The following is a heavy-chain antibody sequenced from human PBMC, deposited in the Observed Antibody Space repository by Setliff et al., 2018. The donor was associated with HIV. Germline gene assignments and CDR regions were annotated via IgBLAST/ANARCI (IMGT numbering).Heavy chain of an antibody. CDR1: GFTFSRDW. D-gene: IGHD3-16*01. Sequence: PGGSLRLSCVASGFTFSRDWMLWVRQAPGKGLVWVSHIKSDGSVIQYADSVKGRFTISRDNAKNTLYLQMNNLRVDDTAMYYCARGGITVGGYTLVGDRLWDHWGQGTPVTVSS. CDR3: ARGGITVGGYTLVGDRLWDH. J-gene: IGHJ4*02. V-gene: IGHV3-74*01. CDR2: IKSDGSVI.